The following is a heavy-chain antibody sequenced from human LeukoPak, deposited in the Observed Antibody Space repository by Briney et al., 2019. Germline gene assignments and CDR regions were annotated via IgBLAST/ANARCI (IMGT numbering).Heavy chain of an antibody. Sequence: ASVKVSCKASGYTFTGYYMHWVRQAPGQGLEWMGIINPSGGSTSYAQKFQGRVTMTRDTSTSTVYMELSSLRSEDTAVYYCARGPPGCSSTSCYLNYWGQGTLVTVSS. J-gene: IGHJ4*02. CDR3: ARGPPGCSSTSCYLNY. CDR2: INPSGGST. D-gene: IGHD2-2*01. CDR1: GYTFTGYY. V-gene: IGHV1-46*01.